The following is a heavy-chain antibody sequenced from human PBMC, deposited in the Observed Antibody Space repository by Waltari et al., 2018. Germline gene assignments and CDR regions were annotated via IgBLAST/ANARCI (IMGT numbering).Heavy chain of an antibody. V-gene: IGHV4-34*01. J-gene: IGHJ6*03. CDR3: ARRGHSSYYYYYMDV. Sequence: QVQLQQWGAGLSKPSETLSLTCAVYGGTFSNNYWSWIRQPPGKGLEWIGEINPSGSTNYDRSLKSRVTISGDTSKNQFSLGLSSVSAADTAVYYCARRGHSSYYYYYMDVWGKGTTVTVSS. CDR2: INPSGST. CDR1: GGTFSNNY. D-gene: IGHD5-18*01.